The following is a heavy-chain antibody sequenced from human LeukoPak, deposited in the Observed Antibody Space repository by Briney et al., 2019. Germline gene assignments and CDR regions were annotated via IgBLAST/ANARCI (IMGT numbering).Heavy chain of an antibody. CDR3: ARVRSSSWLDFDY. D-gene: IGHD6-13*01. V-gene: IGHV3-11*01. CDR2: ISSSGSNI. CDR1: GFIFNDFY. Sequence: GGSLRLSCAASGFIFNDFYMSWIRQAPGKGLEWVSYISSSGSNIYDADSVKGRFTISRDNTKNSLLLQMNSLRADDTAVYYCARVRSSSWLDFDYWGQGTQVTVSS. J-gene: IGHJ4*02.